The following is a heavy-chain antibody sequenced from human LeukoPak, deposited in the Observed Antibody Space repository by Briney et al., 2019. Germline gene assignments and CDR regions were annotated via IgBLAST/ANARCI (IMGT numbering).Heavy chain of an antibody. CDR2: INSDGSSI. D-gene: IGHD3-10*01. CDR1: GFTFSSYW. CDR3: VRAPGSIESGFDY. V-gene: IGHV3-74*01. Sequence: GGSLRLSCAASGFTFSSYWMHWVRQAPGKGLVWVSRINSDGSSISYGDSVKGRFTISRDNAKNTLYLQMNSLRAEDTAVYYCVRAPGSIESGFDYWGQGTLVTVSS. J-gene: IGHJ4*02.